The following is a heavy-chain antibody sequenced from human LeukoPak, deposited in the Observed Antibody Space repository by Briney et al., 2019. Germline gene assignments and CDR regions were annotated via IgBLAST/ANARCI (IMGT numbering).Heavy chain of an antibody. CDR2: LDSGDDYK. Sequence: GGSLRLSRVASRLTVNTVNMIWLRRAAGKEREGVSSLDSGDDYKYCADSVKGRLTTSREKTKTSLSLHLNSLRVEDTAIYYCARGHYGVLASPYKWTPDYWGQGTLVTVSS. J-gene: IGHJ4*02. CDR1: RLTVNTVN. CDR3: ARGHYGVLASPYKWTPDY. V-gene: IGHV3-21*01. D-gene: IGHD1-20*01.